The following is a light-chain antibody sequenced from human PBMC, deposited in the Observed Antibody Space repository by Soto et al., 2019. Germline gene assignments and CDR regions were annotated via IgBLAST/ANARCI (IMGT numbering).Light chain of an antibody. J-gene: IGLJ2*01. Sequence: QSALTQPASVSGSPGQSITISCTGTSSDIGAYNFVSWYQQHPGKAPKLMLYDVNIRPSGVSNRFSGSKSGNTASLTISGLQAEDVADYYCTSWTTSTTMIFGGGPPLTVL. V-gene: IGLV2-14*03. CDR2: DVN. CDR1: SSDIGAYNF. CDR3: TSWTTSTTMI.